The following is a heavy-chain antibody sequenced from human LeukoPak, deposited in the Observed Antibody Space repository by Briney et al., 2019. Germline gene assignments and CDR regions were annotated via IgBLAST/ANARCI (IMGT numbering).Heavy chain of an antibody. Sequence: GGSLRLSCAASGFTFSSYSMNWVRQAPGKGLEWVSSISSSSSYIYHADSVKGRFTISRDNAKNSLYLQMNSLRAEDTAVYYCARVGNGDYRYYFYMDVWGKGTTVTISS. D-gene: IGHD4-17*01. CDR1: GFTFSSYS. V-gene: IGHV3-21*04. CDR3: ARVGNGDYRYYFYMDV. J-gene: IGHJ6*03. CDR2: ISSSSSYI.